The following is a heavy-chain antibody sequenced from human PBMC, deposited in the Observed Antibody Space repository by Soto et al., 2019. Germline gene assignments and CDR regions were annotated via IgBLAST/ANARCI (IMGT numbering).Heavy chain of an antibody. V-gene: IGHV1-2*02. D-gene: IGHD3-10*01. CDR1: GYTFTSDY. CDR2: INPNSGVR. CDR3: ARWARDSKHPTRGFTYYYGPAPDENGMDV. J-gene: IGHJ6*01. Sequence: GSSVKGSSKASGYTFTSDYMHWVRQAPGQGLQCMGGINPNSGVRNYAQKFQGRVTLTRYTSISTSYMDQSRLRSYTPPVYFCARWARDSKHPTRGFTYYYGPAPDENGMDVSGQGTTV.